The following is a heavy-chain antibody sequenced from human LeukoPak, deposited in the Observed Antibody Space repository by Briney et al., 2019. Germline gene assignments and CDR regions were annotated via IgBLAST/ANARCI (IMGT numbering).Heavy chain of an antibody. J-gene: IGHJ4*02. CDR2: ISAYNGNT. Sequence: ASVTVSCKASAYTFTSYGISWVRQAPGQGLEWMGWISAYNGNTNYAQKLQGRVTMTTDTSTSTAHMELRSLRSDDTAVYYCARDSPRGSSSWYEVPHFDYWGQGTLVTVSS. D-gene: IGHD6-13*01. V-gene: IGHV1-18*01. CDR1: AYTFTSYG. CDR3: ARDSPRGSSSWYEVPHFDY.